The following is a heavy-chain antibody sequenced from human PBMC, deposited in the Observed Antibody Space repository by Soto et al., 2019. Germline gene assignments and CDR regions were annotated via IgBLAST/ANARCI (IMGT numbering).Heavy chain of an antibody. CDR1: GFTFSSYW. V-gene: IGHV3-7*01. CDR3: ARKRGYSYGYIDY. J-gene: IGHJ4*02. D-gene: IGHD5-18*01. Sequence: LRLSCAASGFTFSSYWMSWVRQAPGKGLEWVANIKQDGSEKYYVDSVKGRFTISRDNAKNSLYLQMNSLRAEDTAVYYCARKRGYSYGYIDYWGQGTLVTVSS. CDR2: IKQDGSEK.